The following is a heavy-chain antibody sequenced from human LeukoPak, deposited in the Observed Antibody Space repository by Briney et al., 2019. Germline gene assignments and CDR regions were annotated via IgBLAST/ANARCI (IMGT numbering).Heavy chain of an antibody. J-gene: IGHJ3*02. V-gene: IGHV3-23*01. CDR3: AKDRAMIVVRVDAFDI. D-gene: IGHD3-22*01. CDR1: GFTFSSYA. Sequence: GGSLRLSCAASGFTFSSYAMSWVRQAPGKGLEWVSAISGSGGSTYYADSVKGRFTISRDNSKNTLYLQMNSLRAEDTAVYYCAKDRAMIVVRVDAFDIWGQGTMVTVSS. CDR2: ISGSGGST.